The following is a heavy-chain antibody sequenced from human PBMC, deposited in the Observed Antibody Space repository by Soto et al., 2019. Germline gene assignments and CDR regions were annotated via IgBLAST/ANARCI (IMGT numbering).Heavy chain of an antibody. V-gene: IGHV3-49*04. Sequence: GGSLRLSCTTSGFSFGDYAMTWVRQAPGKGLEWVGFIRNPGYGGTTEYATSVKGRFIISRDDSMSSAHLQLNSLKVDDSAVYYCVRGSFGYYGPWGQGTLVTVSS. D-gene: IGHD3-22*01. CDR3: VRGSFGYYGP. J-gene: IGHJ5*02. CDR1: GFSFGDYA. CDR2: IRNPGYGGTT.